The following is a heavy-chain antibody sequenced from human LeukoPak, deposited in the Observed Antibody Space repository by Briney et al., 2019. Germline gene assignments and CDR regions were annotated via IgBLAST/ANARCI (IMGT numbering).Heavy chain of an antibody. CDR3: AREGYFDGAFDI. CDR2: IYYSGST. CDR1: GGSISSGDYY. V-gene: IGHV4-30-4*01. D-gene: IGHD3-9*01. J-gene: IGHJ3*02. Sequence: SQTLSLTCTVSGGSISSGDYYWSWIRQPPGKGLEWIGYIYYSGSTYYNPSLKSRVTISVDTSKNQFSLKLSSVTAADTAVYYCAREGYFDGAFDIWGQGTMVTASS.